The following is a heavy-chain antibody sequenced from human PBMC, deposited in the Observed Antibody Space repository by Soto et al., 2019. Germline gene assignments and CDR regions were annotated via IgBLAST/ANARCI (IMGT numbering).Heavy chain of an antibody. Sequence: QVQLVESGGGVVQPGRSLRLSCAASGFTFSSYGMHWVRQAPGKGLEWVAVIWYDGSNKYYADSVKGRFTISRDNSKNTLHLQMNSLRAEDTAVYYCARGRRIAVAGTSAEYFQHWGQGTLVTVSS. CDR2: IWYDGSNK. CDR1: GFTFSSYG. V-gene: IGHV3-33*01. D-gene: IGHD6-19*01. J-gene: IGHJ1*01. CDR3: ARGRRIAVAGTSAEYFQH.